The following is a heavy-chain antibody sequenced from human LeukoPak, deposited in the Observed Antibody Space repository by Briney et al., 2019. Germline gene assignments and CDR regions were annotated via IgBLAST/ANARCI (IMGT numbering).Heavy chain of an antibody. CDR3: ARPRRGYSYGTDWYFDL. CDR2: IIPIFGTA. D-gene: IGHD5-18*01. Sequence: GASVKVSCTASGGTFSSYAISWVRQAPGQGLEWMGGIIPIFGTANYAQKFQGRVTITADESTSTAYMELSSLRSEDTAVYYCARPRRGYSYGTDWYFDLWGRGTLVTVSS. J-gene: IGHJ2*01. V-gene: IGHV1-69*13. CDR1: GGTFSSYA.